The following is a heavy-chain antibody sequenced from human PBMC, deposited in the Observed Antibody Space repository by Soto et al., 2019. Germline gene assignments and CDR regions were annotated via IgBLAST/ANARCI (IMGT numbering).Heavy chain of an antibody. CDR3: ARDLGYYDSSGVGDY. J-gene: IGHJ4*02. D-gene: IGHD3-22*01. CDR2: INAGNGNT. Sequence: ASVKVSCKASGYTFTSYAMHWVRQAPGQRLEWMGWINAGNGNTKYSQKFQGRVTITRDTSASTANMELSSLRSEDTAVYYCARDLGYYDSSGVGDYWGQGTLVTVSS. CDR1: GYTFTSYA. V-gene: IGHV1-3*01.